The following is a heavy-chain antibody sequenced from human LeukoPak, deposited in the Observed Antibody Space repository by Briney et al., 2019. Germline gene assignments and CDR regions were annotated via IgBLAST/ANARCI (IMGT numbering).Heavy chain of an antibody. CDR3: ARDSPFGELLRSNWFDP. CDR1: GDSVSSNSAA. CDR2: TYYRSKWYN. D-gene: IGHD3-10*01. Sequence: SQILSLTCAISGDSVSSNSAAWNWIRQSPSRGLEWLGRTYYRSKWYNDYAVSVKSRITINPDTSKNQFSLQLNSVTPEDTAVYYCARDSPFGELLRSNWFDPWGQGTLVTVSS. V-gene: IGHV6-1*01. J-gene: IGHJ5*02.